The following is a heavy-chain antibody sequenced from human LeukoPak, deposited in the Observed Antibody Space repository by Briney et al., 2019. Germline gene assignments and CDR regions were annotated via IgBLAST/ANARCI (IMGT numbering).Heavy chain of an antibody. Sequence: PSQTLSLTCTVSGGSISSGGYYWSWIRQHPGKGLEWIGYIYYSGSTYYNPSLKSRVTISVDTSKNQFSLKLSSVTAADTAVYYCAGGYYYDSSGLNRSYYFDYWGQGTLVTVSS. J-gene: IGHJ4*02. D-gene: IGHD3-22*01. CDR1: GGSISSGGYY. V-gene: IGHV4-31*03. CDR3: AGGYYYDSSGLNRSYYFDY. CDR2: IYYSGST.